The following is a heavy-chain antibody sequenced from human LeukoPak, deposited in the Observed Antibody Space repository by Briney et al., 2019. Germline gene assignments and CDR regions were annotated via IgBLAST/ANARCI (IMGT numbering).Heavy chain of an antibody. CDR1: GGTFSSYA. V-gene: IGHV1-69*13. Sequence: ASVKLSCKAAGGTFSSYAISWVRQAPGQGLEWMGGIIPIFGTANYAQKFQGRVTITADESTSTAYMELSSLRSEDTAVYYCARDNEVYDYVWGSSRYYYYYMDVWGKGTTVTVSS. CDR3: ARDNEVYDYVWGSSRYYYYYMDV. CDR2: IIPIFGTA. J-gene: IGHJ6*03. D-gene: IGHD3-16*01.